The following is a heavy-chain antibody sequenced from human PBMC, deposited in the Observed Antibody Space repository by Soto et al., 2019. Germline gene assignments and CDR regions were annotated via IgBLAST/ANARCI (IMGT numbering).Heavy chain of an antibody. CDR2: ISNDGSRE. CDR1: GFTFSNYG. J-gene: IGHJ4*02. V-gene: IGHV3-30*18. CDR3: AKDYDVWSGPDY. Sequence: QVQLVESGGGVVPPGRSLRLSCTASGFTFSNYGMHWVRQAPGKGLEWVAVISNDGSREYYADSLKGRFTISRDNSENTMSLQMNSLRGEDTAVYYCAKDYDVWSGPDYWGQGTLVTVSS. D-gene: IGHD3-3*01.